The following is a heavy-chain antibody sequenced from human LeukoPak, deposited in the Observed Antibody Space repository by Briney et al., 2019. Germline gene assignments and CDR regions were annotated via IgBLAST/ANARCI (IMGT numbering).Heavy chain of an antibody. CDR2: ISYDGSNK. Sequence: GTSLRLSCTASGFTFSTYAMHWVRQAPGKGLEWVAVISYDGSNKNYADSVRGRFTISRDNSKNTLYLQMNSLRAEDTAIYYCAKTSRVNSGYDSPFDYWGQGTLVTVTS. D-gene: IGHD5-12*01. V-gene: IGHV3-30-3*02. CDR3: AKTSRVNSGYDSPFDY. CDR1: GFTFSTYA. J-gene: IGHJ4*02.